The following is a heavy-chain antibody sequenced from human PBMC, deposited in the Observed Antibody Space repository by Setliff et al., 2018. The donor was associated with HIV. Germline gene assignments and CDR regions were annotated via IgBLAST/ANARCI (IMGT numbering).Heavy chain of an antibody. CDR1: GFTFSNYA. V-gene: IGHV3-23*01. D-gene: IGHD3-22*01. CDR2: ITSSGGTT. Sequence: PGGSLRLSCAASGFTFSNYAMSWVRQAPGKGLEWVSAITSSGGTTYYADSVKGRFTVSRDNAKNSLYLQMNSLRAEDTAVYYCARENYYDSSGYYYGHAFDIWGQGTMVTVSS. CDR3: ARENYYDSSGYYYGHAFDI. J-gene: IGHJ3*02.